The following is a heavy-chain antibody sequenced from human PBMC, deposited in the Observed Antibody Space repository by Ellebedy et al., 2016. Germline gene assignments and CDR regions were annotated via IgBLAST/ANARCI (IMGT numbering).Heavy chain of an antibody. D-gene: IGHD3-10*02. V-gene: IGHV4-4*07. CDR2: VHTSGTP. CDR1: GGSISNYY. CDR3: ARLCSTFSCSGAFDF. J-gene: IGHJ4*02. Sequence: SETLSLXXTASGGSISNYYWNWIRQPAGEGLDWIGRVHTSGTPNYKPSPKSRVTMSIDTSKNQFSLKLNSVTAADTAIYYCARLCSTFSCSGAFDFWGQGILVTVSS.